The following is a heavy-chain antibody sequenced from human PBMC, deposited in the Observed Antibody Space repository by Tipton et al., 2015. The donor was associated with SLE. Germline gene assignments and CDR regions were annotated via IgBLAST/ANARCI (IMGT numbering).Heavy chain of an antibody. CDR2: VCNSVST. CDR1: GASVSSFC. CDR3: AGVGDYYNSGSRVFDH. J-gene: IGHJ4*02. V-gene: IGHV4-59*02. Sequence: TLSLTCTVSGASVSSFCWNWIRQSPGKGLEWIACVCNSVSTNYDPSLKSRGTISVDTSKNHFSLRLTSVTAADTAVYFCAGVGDYYNSGSRVFDHWGQGILVTVSS. D-gene: IGHD3-10*01.